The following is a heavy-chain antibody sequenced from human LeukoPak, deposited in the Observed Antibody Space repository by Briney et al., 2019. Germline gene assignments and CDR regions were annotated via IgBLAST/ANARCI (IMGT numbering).Heavy chain of an antibody. Sequence: ASVKVSCKASGYTFTSYGISWVRQAPGQGLEWMGWISAYNGNTNYAQKLQGRVTMTTDTSTSTAYMELRSLRSDDTAVYYCARDGGVATLYYYYGMDVWGRGTTVTVSS. CDR1: GYTFTSYG. D-gene: IGHD5-12*01. CDR3: ARDGGVATLYYYYGMDV. J-gene: IGHJ6*02. CDR2: ISAYNGNT. V-gene: IGHV1-18*01.